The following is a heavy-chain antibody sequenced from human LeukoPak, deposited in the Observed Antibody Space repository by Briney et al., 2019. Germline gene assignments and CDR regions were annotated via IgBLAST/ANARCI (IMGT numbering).Heavy chain of an antibody. V-gene: IGHV3-48*04. J-gene: IGHJ4*02. CDR1: GFTFSSYS. Sequence: PGGSLRLSCAASGFTFSSYSMNWVRQAPGKGLEWVSYISSSSSTIYYAGSVKGRFTISRDNAKNSLYLQMNSLRAEDTAVYYCARVTGIAAAGRLDYWGQGTLVTVSS. CDR3: ARVTGIAAAGRLDY. CDR2: ISSSSSTI. D-gene: IGHD6-13*01.